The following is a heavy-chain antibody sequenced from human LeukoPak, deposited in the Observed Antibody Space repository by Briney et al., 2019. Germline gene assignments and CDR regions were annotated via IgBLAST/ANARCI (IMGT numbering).Heavy chain of an antibody. J-gene: IGHJ4*02. CDR2: ICYGGST. CDR1: GGSISSYNHY. D-gene: IGHD6-19*01. Sequence: PSETLSLTCTVSGGSISSYNHYWGWIRQPPGKGLEWLGSICYGGSTHDNPSLKSRVTISVDTSKNQFSLRVTSATAADTAVYYCARMMYGNGWNRYYFDYWGQGTLVTVSS. CDR3: ARMMYGNGWNRYYFDY. V-gene: IGHV4-39*01.